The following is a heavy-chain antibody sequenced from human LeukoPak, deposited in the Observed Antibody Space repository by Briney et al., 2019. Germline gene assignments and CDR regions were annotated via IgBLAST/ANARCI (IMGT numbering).Heavy chain of an antibody. Sequence: GGSLRLSCAASGFTFSGYWMSWVRQAPGKGLEWVANIRQDGSDKYYVDSVKGRFTISRDNTKNSLHLQMNSLRAEDTAVYYCARDGSGWYFWGQGTLVTVSS. J-gene: IGHJ4*02. CDR2: IRQDGSDK. CDR1: GFTFSGYW. CDR3: ARDGSGWYF. D-gene: IGHD6-19*01. V-gene: IGHV3-7*03.